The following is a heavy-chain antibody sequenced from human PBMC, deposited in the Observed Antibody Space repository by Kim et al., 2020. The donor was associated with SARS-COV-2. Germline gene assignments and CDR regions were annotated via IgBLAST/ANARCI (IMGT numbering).Heavy chain of an antibody. D-gene: IGHD3-16*01. V-gene: IGHV1-2*02. Sequence: YAQKVQGRVTMTRDTSISTAYMGLSRLGSDDTAVYYCARVWDSRINWFDPWGQGTLVTVSS. CDR3: ARVWDSRINWFDP. J-gene: IGHJ5*02.